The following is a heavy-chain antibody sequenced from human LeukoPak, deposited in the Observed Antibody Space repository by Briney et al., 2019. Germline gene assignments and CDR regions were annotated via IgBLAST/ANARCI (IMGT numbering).Heavy chain of an antibody. V-gene: IGHV4-59*01. CDR2: IYYSGST. CDR3: AKGRGSVVPVRPDY. Sequence: SETLSLTCTVSGGSISSYYWSWIRQPPGKGLEWIGYIYYSGSTNYNPSLKSRVTISVDTSKNQFSLKLSSVTAADTAVYYCAKGRGSVVPVRPDYWGQGTLVTVSS. D-gene: IGHD2-2*01. CDR1: GGSISSYY. J-gene: IGHJ4*02.